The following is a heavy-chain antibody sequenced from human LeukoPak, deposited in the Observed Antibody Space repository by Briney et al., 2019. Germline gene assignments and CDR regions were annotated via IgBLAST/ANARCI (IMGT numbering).Heavy chain of an antibody. J-gene: IGHJ4*02. V-gene: IGHV3-74*01. CDR3: ARETAVSGGIFFDC. Sequence: PGGSLRLSCAASGFTFSSYWMHWVRQAPGKGLVWVSRISSDGSRTNYADPMQGRLTISRDNAKNTLFLHMNSLRAEDTAVYYCARETAVSGGIFFDCWGQGTLVTVSS. D-gene: IGHD3-10*01. CDR1: GFTFSSYW. CDR2: ISSDGSRT.